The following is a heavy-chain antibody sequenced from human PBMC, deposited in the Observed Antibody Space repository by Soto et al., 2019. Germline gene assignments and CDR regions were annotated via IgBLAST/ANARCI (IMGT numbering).Heavy chain of an antibody. V-gene: IGHV5-10-1*03. CDR1: GYSFTSSW. Sequence: EVQLVQSGAEVKKPGESLRISCQGSGYSFTSSWISWVRQMPGEGLEWMGRIDPSDSYINYSPSFQGRVTISADKSISTAYLPWRSLKASDSAMYYCARRGSSSSFFYDSWGQGTLVTVSS. CDR2: IDPSDSYI. D-gene: IGHD6-6*01. J-gene: IGHJ4*02. CDR3: ARRGSSSSFFYDS.